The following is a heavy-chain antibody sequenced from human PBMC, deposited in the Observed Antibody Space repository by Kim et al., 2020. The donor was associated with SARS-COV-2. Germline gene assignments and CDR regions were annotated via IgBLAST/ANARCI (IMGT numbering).Heavy chain of an antibody. CDR3: ARLTMVRGVALYGMDV. Sequence: GESLKISCKGSGYSFTSYWIGWVRQMPGKGLEWMGIIYPGDSDTRYSPSFQGQVTISADKSISTAYLQWSSLKASDTAMYYCARLTMVRGVALYGMDVWGQGTTVTVSS. CDR2: IYPGDSDT. D-gene: IGHD3-10*01. CDR1: GYSFTSYW. V-gene: IGHV5-51*01. J-gene: IGHJ6*02.